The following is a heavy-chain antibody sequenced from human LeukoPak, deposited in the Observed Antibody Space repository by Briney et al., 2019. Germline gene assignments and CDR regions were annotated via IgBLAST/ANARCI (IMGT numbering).Heavy chain of an antibody. V-gene: IGHV4-4*02. CDR2: IYHSGST. J-gene: IGHJ4*02. CDR1: GGSISSSNW. CDR3: ARVSPESGAGYLDY. Sequence: SETLSLTCAVSGGSISSSNWWSWVRQPPGKGLEWIGEIYHSGSTNYNPSLKSRVTISVDKSKNQFSLKLSSVTAADTAVYYCARVSPESGAGYLDYWGQGTLVTVSS. D-gene: IGHD6-19*01.